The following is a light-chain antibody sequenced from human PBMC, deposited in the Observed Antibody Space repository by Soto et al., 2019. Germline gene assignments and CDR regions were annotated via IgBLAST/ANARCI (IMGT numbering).Light chain of an antibody. CDR2: EVK. CDR1: SSDVGAYNY. J-gene: IGLJ3*02. Sequence: QSALTQPASVSGSPGQSITISCTGTSSDVGAYNYVSWFQQHSGKAPKLMIYEVKNRPSGVSNRFFASKSGNTASLTISGLQAEDEAHYYCSSFTTSNTWVFGGGTKLTVL. V-gene: IGLV2-14*01. CDR3: SSFTTSNTWV.